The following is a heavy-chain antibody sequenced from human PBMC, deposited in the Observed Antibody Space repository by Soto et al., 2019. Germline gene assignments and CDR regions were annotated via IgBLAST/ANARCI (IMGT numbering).Heavy chain of an antibody. CDR3: ARDLRWSLDY. Sequence: PGGSLRLSCAVYGFSFSSYGMHWVRQAPGKGLEWVAVIWYDGSNIYYADSVKGRFTITRDNSKNTLYLQMNSLRAEDTAVYYCARDLRWSLDYWGQGTLVTVSS. CDR1: GFSFSSYG. V-gene: IGHV3-33*01. D-gene: IGHD2-21*01. J-gene: IGHJ4*02. CDR2: IWYDGSNI.